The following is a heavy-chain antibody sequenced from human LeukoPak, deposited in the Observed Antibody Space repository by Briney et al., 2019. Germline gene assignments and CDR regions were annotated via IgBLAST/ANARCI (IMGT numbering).Heavy chain of an antibody. D-gene: IGHD3-3*01. V-gene: IGHV3-30*18. Sequence: GGSLRLSCAASGFTFSSYGMHWVRQAPGKGLEWVAVISYDGSNKYYADSVKGRFTIPRDNSKNTLYLQMNSLRAEDTAVYYCAKAFWSGYFGYWGQGTLVTVSS. CDR3: AKAFWSGYFGY. CDR2: ISYDGSNK. J-gene: IGHJ4*02. CDR1: GFTFSSYG.